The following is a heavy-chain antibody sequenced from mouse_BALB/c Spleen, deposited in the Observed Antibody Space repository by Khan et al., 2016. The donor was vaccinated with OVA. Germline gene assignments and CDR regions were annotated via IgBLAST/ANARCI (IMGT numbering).Heavy chain of an antibody. CDR1: GFTFSTYG. J-gene: IGHJ3*01. CDR2: VSTGGHYT. V-gene: IGHV5-6*02. D-gene: IGHD1-1*01. Sequence: DVMLVESGGDIVKPGGSLKLSCAASGFTFSTYGMSWVRQTPDKRLEWVATVSTGGHYTYYTDTVKGRFTISRDNAKNTLYLQMSSLGSEDTAVFYCVRLAYYYDSEGFAYWGQGTLVTVSA. CDR3: VRLAYYYDSEGFAY.